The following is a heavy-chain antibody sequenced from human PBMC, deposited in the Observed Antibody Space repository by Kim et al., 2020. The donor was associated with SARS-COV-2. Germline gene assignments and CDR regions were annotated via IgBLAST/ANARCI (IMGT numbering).Heavy chain of an antibody. J-gene: IGHJ4*02. CDR2: IYHSGST. CDR1: GGSISSSNW. Sequence: SETLSLTCAVSGGSISSSNWWSWVRQPPGKGLEWIGEIYHSGSTNYNPSLKSRVTISVDKSKNQFSLKLSSVTAADTAVYYCARQSGVGYSGYEDWGQGTLVTVSS. CDR3: ARQSGVGYSGYED. V-gene: IGHV4-4*02. D-gene: IGHD5-12*01.